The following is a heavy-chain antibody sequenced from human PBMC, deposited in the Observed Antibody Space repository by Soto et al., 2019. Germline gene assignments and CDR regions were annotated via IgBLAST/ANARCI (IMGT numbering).Heavy chain of an antibody. V-gene: IGHV1-24*01. CDR3: ATARRYYDILTGYYISSWFDP. CDR1: GYTLTELS. Sequence: ASVKVSCKVSGYTLTELSMHWVRQAPGKGLEWMGGFDPEDGETIYAQKFQGRVTMTEDTSTDTAYMELSSLRSEDTAVYYCATARRYYDILTGYYISSWFDPWGQGTLVTVSS. D-gene: IGHD3-9*01. CDR2: FDPEDGET. J-gene: IGHJ5*02.